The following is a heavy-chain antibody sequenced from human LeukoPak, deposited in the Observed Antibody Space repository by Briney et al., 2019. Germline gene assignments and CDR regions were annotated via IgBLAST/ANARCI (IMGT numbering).Heavy chain of an antibody. J-gene: IGHJ4*02. CDR1: GGSVSGYY. CDR2: VYYSGST. V-gene: IGHV4-59*02. Sequence: SETLSLTCVVSGGSVSGYYWGWIRQPPGRGLEWIGYVYYSGSTNYNPSLKGRITISVDTSRNQFSLQLSSVTAADTAVYYCARIHRYCSGGACYVLDNWGQGTLVAVSS. D-gene: IGHD2-15*01. CDR3: ARIHRYCSGGACYVLDN.